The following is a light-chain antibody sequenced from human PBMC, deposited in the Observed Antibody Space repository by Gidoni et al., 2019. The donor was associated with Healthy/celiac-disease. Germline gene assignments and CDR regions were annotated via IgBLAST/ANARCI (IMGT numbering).Light chain of an antibody. Sequence: DIQMTQSTSSLSASVGDRVTITCRASQSISSYLNWYQQKPGKAPKLLIYAASSLQSGVPSRFSGSGSGTDFTLTISSLQPEDFATYYCQQCYSTPRTFGQGTKVEIK. CDR1: QSISSY. V-gene: IGKV1-39*01. CDR3: QQCYSTPRT. CDR2: AAS. J-gene: IGKJ1*01.